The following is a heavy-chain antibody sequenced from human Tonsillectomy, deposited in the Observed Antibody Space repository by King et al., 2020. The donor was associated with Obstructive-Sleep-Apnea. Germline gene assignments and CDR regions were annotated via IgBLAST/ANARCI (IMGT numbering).Heavy chain of an antibody. D-gene: IGHD3-22*01. CDR3: ARDFSIPYYYDSSGYYPSAFDI. V-gene: IGHV4-31*03. CDR2: IYYSGST. Sequence: VQLQESGPGLVKPSQTLSLTCTVSGGSISSGGYYWSWIRQHPGKGLEWIGYIYYSGSTYYNPSLKSRVTISVDTSKNQFSLKLSSVTAADTAVYYCARDFSIPYYYDSSGYYPSAFDIWGQGTMVTVSS. CDR1: GGSISSGGYY. J-gene: IGHJ3*02.